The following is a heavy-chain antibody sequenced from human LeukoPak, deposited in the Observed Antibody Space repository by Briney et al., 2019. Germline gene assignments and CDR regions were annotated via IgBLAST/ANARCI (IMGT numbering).Heavy chain of an antibody. Sequence: GASVKVPCKASGYTFTGYYMHWVRQAPGQGLEWMGWINPNSGGTNYAQKFQGRVTMTRDTSLSTAYMELSRLRSDDTAVYYCARGDIVVVPAARTNWFDPWGQGTLVTVSS. CDR1: GYTFTGYY. D-gene: IGHD2-2*01. V-gene: IGHV1-2*02. CDR2: INPNSGGT. J-gene: IGHJ5*02. CDR3: ARGDIVVVPAARTNWFDP.